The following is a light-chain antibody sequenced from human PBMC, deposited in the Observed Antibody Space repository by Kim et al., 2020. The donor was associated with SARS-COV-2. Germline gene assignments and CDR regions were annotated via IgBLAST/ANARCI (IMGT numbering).Light chain of an antibody. CDR1: SRDVGGYNY. Sequence: GQQITTSCPGTSRDVGGYNYVSWYQQHPGKAPKLMIYDVSKRPSGVSNRFSGSKSGNTASLTISGLQAADEADYYCSSYTSSSTVVFGGGTQLTVL. V-gene: IGLV2-14*04. J-gene: IGLJ2*01. CDR2: DVS. CDR3: SSYTSSSTVV.